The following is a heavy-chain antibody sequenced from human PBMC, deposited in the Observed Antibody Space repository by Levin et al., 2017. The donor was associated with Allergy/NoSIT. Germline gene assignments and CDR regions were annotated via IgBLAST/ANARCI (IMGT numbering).Heavy chain of an antibody. Sequence: SETLSLTCSVSGGSVSSGTYYWSWIRRPPGKGLEWIGYINYRGGTKYNPSLESRVTISVDPSKNEFSLKVTSVTAADTAVYYCARNRIIVSGGNDYYYGMDVWGQGTTVTVS. D-gene: IGHD5/OR15-5a*01. CDR3: ARNRIIVSGGNDYYYGMDV. V-gene: IGHV4-61*01. CDR1: GGSVSSGTYY. CDR2: INYRGGT. J-gene: IGHJ6*02.